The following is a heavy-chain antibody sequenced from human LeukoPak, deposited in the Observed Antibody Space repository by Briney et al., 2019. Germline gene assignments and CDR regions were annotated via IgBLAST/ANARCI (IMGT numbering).Heavy chain of an antibody. Sequence: GGSLRLSCVVSGFSFGSEAMSWVRQAPGRGLEWVSSISPGGGTTYYADSVKGRFTISRDNSKNTLYVQMNSLRAEDTAIYYCAKSRSGSANWALRIFDNWGQGTLVTVPS. D-gene: IGHD3-10*01. V-gene: IGHV3-23*01. CDR3: AKSRSGSANWALRIFDN. CDR1: GFSFGSEA. J-gene: IGHJ4*02. CDR2: ISPGGGTT.